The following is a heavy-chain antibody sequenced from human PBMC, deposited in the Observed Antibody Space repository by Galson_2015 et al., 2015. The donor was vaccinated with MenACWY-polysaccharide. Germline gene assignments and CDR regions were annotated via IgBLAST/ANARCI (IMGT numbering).Heavy chain of an antibody. J-gene: IGHJ4*02. CDR1: GGSFSGYY. V-gene: IGHV4-34*01. Sequence: SETLSLTCAVYGGSFSGYYWTWIRQPPGEGLEWIGEINPSGSTNYNPSLKSRVTISLDTSQNEFSLKVSSATAADTAMYYCAIGKSRYSNYWGQGTLVTVSS. CDR2: INPSGST. D-gene: IGHD4-11*01. CDR3: AIGKSRYSNY.